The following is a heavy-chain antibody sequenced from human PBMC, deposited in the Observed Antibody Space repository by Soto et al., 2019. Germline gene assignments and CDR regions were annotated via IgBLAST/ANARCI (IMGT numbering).Heavy chain of an antibody. J-gene: IGHJ5*02. Sequence: SETLSLTCSVSGGSVSSSSYYWSWIRQPPGKGLEWIGYIYYSGSTNYNPSLKSRVSISVDTSKNQFSLKVASATAADTAVYYCAGEYKSAWYPWSQVTLVTLSS. CDR2: IYYSGST. CDR1: GGSVSSSSYY. D-gene: IGHD6-19*01. CDR3: AGEYKSAWYP. V-gene: IGHV4-61*01.